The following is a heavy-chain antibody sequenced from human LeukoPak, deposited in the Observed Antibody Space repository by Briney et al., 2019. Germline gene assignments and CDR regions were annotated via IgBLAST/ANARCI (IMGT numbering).Heavy chain of an antibody. CDR1: GGSISSYN. CDR2: IYYSGST. Sequence: SETLSLTCTVSGGSISSYNWSWIRQPPGKGLEWIGYIYYSGSTKYNPSLKSRVTISVDTSKNQFSLKLTSVTAADTAVYYCARLGIGVVPSAMPGDYYFDYWGQGTLVTVSS. CDR3: ARLGIGVVPSAMPGDYYFDY. D-gene: IGHD2-2*01. J-gene: IGHJ4*02. V-gene: IGHV4-59*08.